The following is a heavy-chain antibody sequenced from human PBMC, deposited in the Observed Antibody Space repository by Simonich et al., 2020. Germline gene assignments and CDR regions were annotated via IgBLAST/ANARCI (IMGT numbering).Heavy chain of an antibody. CDR1: GFTFSSYE. D-gene: IGHD6-6*01. CDR2: ISSSGSTI. Sequence: EVQLVESGGGLVQPGGSLRLSCAASGFTFSSYEMNWVRQAPGKGLEWVSYISSSGSTIYYADSVKGRFTIPRDNAKNSLYLQRTSLRAEDTAVYYCARDFRLQLVEIGTYYYYGMDVWGQGTTVTVSS. CDR3: ARDFRLQLVEIGTYYYYGMDV. J-gene: IGHJ6*02. V-gene: IGHV3-48*03.